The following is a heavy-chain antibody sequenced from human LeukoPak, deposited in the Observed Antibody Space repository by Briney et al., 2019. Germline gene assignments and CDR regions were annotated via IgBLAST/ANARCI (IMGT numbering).Heavy chain of an antibody. V-gene: IGHV3-9*03. CDR3: AKGGSSISSRFDY. CDR1: GFTFDDYA. CDR2: ISWNSGSI. J-gene: IGHJ4*02. D-gene: IGHD6-6*01. Sequence: PGRSLRLSCAASGFTFDDYAMHWVRHAPGKGLEWVSGISWNSGSIDYADSVKGRFTISRDNAKNSLYLQMNSLKAEDMALYYCAKGGSSISSRFDYWGQGTLVIVSS.